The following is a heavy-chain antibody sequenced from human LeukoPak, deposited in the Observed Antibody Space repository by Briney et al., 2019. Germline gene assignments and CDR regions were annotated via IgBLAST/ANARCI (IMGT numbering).Heavy chain of an antibody. D-gene: IGHD2-21*02. V-gene: IGHV4-59*01. J-gene: IGHJ4*02. Sequence: SETLSLTCTVSGGSISSYYWSWIRQPPGKGLEWIGYIYYSGSTNYNPSLKSRVTISVDTSKNQFSLKLSSVTAADTAVYYCASLHIVVVTAIPIDYWGQGTLVTVSS. CDR1: GGSISSYY. CDR3: ASLHIVVVTAIPIDY. CDR2: IYYSGST.